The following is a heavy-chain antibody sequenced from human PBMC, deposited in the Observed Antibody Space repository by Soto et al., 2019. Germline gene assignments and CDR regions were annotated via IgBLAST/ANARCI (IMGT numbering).Heavy chain of an antibody. D-gene: IGHD3-10*01. V-gene: IGHV1-18*04. J-gene: IGHJ4*02. CDR3: ARGEGVLGPPTHV. CDR2: ISAHNGNT. Sequence: VKLSCKASGYSITSYGFTWVRQAPGQPLERMGSISAHNGNTNYAQKFQGRVTMTTDAATSTAFMELRSLRSDDTAVYYWARGEGVLGPPTHVWGQGTLVTVSS. CDR1: GYSITSYG.